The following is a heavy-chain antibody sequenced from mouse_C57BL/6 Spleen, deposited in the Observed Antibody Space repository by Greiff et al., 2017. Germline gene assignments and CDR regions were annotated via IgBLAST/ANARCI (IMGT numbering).Heavy chain of an antibody. CDR1: GFTFSDFY. Sequence: EVKLMESEGGLVQPGSSMKLPCTASGFTFSDFYMAWVRQVPEKGLEWVAHINYDGSSTYYLDSLKSRFIISRDNAKNILYLQMSSLKSEDTATYYWARGYSNYYFDYWGQGTTLSVS. V-gene: IGHV5-16*01. CDR2: INYDGSST. J-gene: IGHJ2*01. CDR3: ARGYSNYYFDY. D-gene: IGHD2-5*01.